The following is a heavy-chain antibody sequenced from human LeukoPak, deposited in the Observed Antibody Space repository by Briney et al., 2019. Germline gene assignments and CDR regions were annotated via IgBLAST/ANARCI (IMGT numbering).Heavy chain of an antibody. CDR2: IKQDGSEK. V-gene: IGHV3-7*04. D-gene: IGHD5-18*01. J-gene: IGHJ4*02. CDR3: ARGYTYHIY. Sequence: GGSLRLSCAASGFTFSSYAMHWVRQAPGKGLEWVANIKQDGSEKYYVDSVKGRFTISRDNAKNSLYLQMNSLRAEDTAVYYCARGYTYHIYWGQGALVTVSS. CDR1: GFTFSSYA.